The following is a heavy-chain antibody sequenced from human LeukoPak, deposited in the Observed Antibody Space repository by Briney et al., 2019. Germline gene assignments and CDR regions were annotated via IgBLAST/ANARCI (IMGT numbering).Heavy chain of an antibody. CDR3: ARGAYSSGWAYFDH. CDR2: ISFSVNTK. V-gene: IGHV3-48*04. D-gene: IGHD6-19*01. Sequence: QSGGSLRLSCAASGLTFSDYSMNWVRQAPGKGLVWDSYISFSVNTKYYGDSVKGRFTISRDNAKNSLYLHMDSLRAEDTAVYYCARGAYSSGWAYFDHWGQGTLVTVSS. CDR1: GLTFSDYS. J-gene: IGHJ4*02.